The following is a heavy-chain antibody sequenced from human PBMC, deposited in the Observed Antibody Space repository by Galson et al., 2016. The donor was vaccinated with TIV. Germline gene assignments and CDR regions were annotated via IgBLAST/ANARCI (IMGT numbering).Heavy chain of an antibody. D-gene: IGHD1-7*01. CDR2: ISSSGDNK. J-gene: IGHJ6*03. CDR1: GFTFSDYF. Sequence: CAASGFTFSDYFMTWIRQAPGKGLEWVSYISSSGDNKYYADSVKGRFTISRDNAKTSLYLQLNNLRAEDTAVYFCARERRYDWNFFYYYYIDVWGKGTTVTVSS. CDR3: ARERRYDWNFFYYYYIDV. V-gene: IGHV3-11*01.